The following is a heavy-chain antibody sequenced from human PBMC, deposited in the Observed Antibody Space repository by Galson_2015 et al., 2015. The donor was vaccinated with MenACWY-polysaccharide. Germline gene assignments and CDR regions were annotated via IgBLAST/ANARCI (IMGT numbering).Heavy chain of an antibody. V-gene: IGHV3-30*02. J-gene: IGHJ4*02. D-gene: IGHD1-26*01. Sequence: SLRLSCAASGFIFSNYGMHWVRQAPGKGPEWVSFVPDDGSNEYYADSVRGRFIFSRDNSKNTVSLEMNSLRPEDTAVYYCATDSSRPLVGAPVSRFEYWGQGTLVTVSS. CDR1: GFIFSNYG. CDR3: ATDSSRPLVGAPVSRFEY. CDR2: VPDDGSNE.